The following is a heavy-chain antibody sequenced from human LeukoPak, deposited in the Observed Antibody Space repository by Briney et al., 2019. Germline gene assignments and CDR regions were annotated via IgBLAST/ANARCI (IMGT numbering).Heavy chain of an antibody. CDR3: ARYCSSSRCPYYYHMDV. D-gene: IGHD2-2*01. V-gene: IGHV3-21*01. CDR1: GFTFSTYS. J-gene: IGHJ6*03. CDR2: ISSGSSYR. Sequence: GGSLRLSCAASGFTFSTYSMNWVRQAPGKGLEWVSSISSGSSYRYYTDSMNGRFTSSRDEAKNSLYLQMNSLRAEDTAVYYCARYCSSSRCPYYYHMDVWGKGTTVTVSS.